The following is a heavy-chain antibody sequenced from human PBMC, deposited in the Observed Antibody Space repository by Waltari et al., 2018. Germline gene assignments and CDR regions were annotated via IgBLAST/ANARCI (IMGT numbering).Heavy chain of an antibody. Sequence: QVQLQESGPGLVKPSETLSLTCTVSGGSITTYYWTLIRQPPGSGLEWIGYMFYNGSPNYNPSLKSLVTISIDTAKNQVSLNLSSVTAADTAIYYCARDTIAVGYFDLWGQGTLVTVSS. J-gene: IGHJ4*02. D-gene: IGHD6-19*01. CDR1: GGSITTYY. V-gene: IGHV4-59*01. CDR3: ARDTIAVGYFDL. CDR2: MFYNGSP.